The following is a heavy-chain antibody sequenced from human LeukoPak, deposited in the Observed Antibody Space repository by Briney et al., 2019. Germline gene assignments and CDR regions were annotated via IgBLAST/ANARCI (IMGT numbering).Heavy chain of an antibody. CDR2: IRSKANSYAT. D-gene: IGHD3-3*01. CDR1: GFTFSGSA. Sequence: PGGSLKLSCAASGFTFSGSAMHWVRQASGHGLEWVGRIRSKANSYATAYAASVKGRFTISRDDSKNTAYLQMNSLKTEDTAVYYCTREYDFWSGYRYYYYYYYMDGWGKGTTVTVSS. V-gene: IGHV3-73*01. J-gene: IGHJ6*03. CDR3: TREYDFWSGYRYYYYYYYMDG.